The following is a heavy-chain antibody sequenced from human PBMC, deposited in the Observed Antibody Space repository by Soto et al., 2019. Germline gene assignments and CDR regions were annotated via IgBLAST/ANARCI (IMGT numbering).Heavy chain of an antibody. J-gene: IGHJ4*02. Sequence: SETLSLTCTVSGDSISSGYWNWIRQPPGKTLEWIGYIYNSGSYNYNPSLKSRVTIMRDTSKNQFSLTLTSVTAADTAVYYCARDFPSDTWAQEIQLTVSS. CDR3: ARDFPSDT. CDR1: GDSISSGY. V-gene: IGHV4-59*01. CDR2: IYNSGSY.